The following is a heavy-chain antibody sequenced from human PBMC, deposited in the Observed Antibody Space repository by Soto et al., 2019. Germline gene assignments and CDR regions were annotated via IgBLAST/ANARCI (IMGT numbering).Heavy chain of an antibody. D-gene: IGHD6-13*01. CDR3: AAAPRY. CDR2: IYYSGST. CDR1: GGSISSYD. V-gene: IGHV4-59*08. J-gene: IGHJ4*02. Sequence: PSETLSLTCAVSGGSISSYDWSCVRHPPGKGLEWIGYIYYSGSTNYNPSLKSRVTISVDTSKNQFSLKLSSVTAADTGVYYCAAAPRYWGQGTXVTVSS.